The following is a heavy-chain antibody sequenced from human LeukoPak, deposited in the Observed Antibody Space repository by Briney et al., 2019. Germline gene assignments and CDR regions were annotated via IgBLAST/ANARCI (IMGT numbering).Heavy chain of an antibody. CDR3: AKDLPENGCSCTSCHGGRDV. V-gene: IGHV3-30*18. D-gene: IGHD2-2*01. Sequence: PWGSLRLTCAASGSTFSSYGRQWVRQAPGKGLEWVAVISYDGSNKYYADSVKGRFTISRDNSKNTLYLQMNSLRAEVPAVYYCAKDLPENGCSCTSCHGGRDVRGQGTTVTVSS. CDR1: GSTFSSYG. J-gene: IGHJ6*02. CDR2: ISYDGSNK.